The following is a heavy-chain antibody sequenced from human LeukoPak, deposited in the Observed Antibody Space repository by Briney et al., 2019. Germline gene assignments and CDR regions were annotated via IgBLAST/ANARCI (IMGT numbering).Heavy chain of an antibody. D-gene: IGHD6-19*01. CDR2: IRYDGSNK. V-gene: IGHV3-30*02. CDR1: GFTFSSYG. Sequence: GGSLRLSCAASGFTFSSYGMHWVRQAPGKGLEWVAFIRYDGSNKYYADSVKGRFTISRDNSKNTLYLQMNSLRAEDTAVYYCAKWGRAVAGSGGFDYWGQGTLVTVSS. J-gene: IGHJ4*02. CDR3: AKWGRAVAGSGGFDY.